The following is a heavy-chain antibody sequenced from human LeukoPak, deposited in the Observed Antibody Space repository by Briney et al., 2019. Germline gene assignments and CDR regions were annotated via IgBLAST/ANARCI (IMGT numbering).Heavy chain of an antibody. V-gene: IGHV1-2*02. CDR3: ARDHWIFGMVIRNNWFDP. D-gene: IGHD3-3*01. J-gene: IGHJ5*02. CDR2: INPNSGGT. CDR1: GYTFIDYY. Sequence: ASVRVSCKAFGYTFIDYYMHWVRQAPGQGLEWMGWINPNSGGTNYAQKFQGRVTMTRDTSISTAYMELSRLRSDDTAVYYCARDHWIFGMVIRNNWFDPWGQGTLVTVSS.